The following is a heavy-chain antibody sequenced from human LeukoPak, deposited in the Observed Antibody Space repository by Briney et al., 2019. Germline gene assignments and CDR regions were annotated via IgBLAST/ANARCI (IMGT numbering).Heavy chain of an antibody. CDR2: IKQDGSEK. V-gene: IGHV3-7*01. CDR1: GFTFSSYW. D-gene: IGHD1-26*01. CDR3: ARDLMGATHYFQH. Sequence: GGSLRLSCAASGFTFSSYWMSWVRQAPGKGLEWVANIKQDGSEKNYVDSVKGRFTVSRDNAKNSLYLQMNSLRAEDTAVYYCARDLMGATHYFQHWGQGTLVTVSS. J-gene: IGHJ1*01.